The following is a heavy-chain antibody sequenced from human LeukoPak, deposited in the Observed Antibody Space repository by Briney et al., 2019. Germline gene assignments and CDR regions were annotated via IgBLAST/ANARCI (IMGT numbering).Heavy chain of an antibody. CDR2: ISYDGSNK. CDR3: ARHDWFDP. Sequence: PGGSLRLSCAASGFTFSSYGMHWVRQAPGKGLEWVAVISYDGSNKYYADSVKGRFTISRDNSKNTLYLQMNSLRAEDTAVYYCARHDWFDPWGRGTLVTVSS. J-gene: IGHJ5*02. V-gene: IGHV3-30*03. CDR1: GFTFSSYG.